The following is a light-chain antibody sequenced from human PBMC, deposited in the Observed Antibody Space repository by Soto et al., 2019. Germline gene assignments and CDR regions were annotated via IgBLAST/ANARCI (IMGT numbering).Light chain of an antibody. CDR2: RNN. CDR1: FSNIGSNF. V-gene: IGLV1-47*01. J-gene: IGLJ3*02. Sequence: QSVLTQPPSAFGTPGQTVTISCSGRFSNIGSNFIYWYQQLPGTAPKLLIYRNNERPSGVPDRFSASKSGTSASLAISGLRSEDEADYHCAAWDDSLSGVVFGGGTKVTVL. CDR3: AAWDDSLSGVV.